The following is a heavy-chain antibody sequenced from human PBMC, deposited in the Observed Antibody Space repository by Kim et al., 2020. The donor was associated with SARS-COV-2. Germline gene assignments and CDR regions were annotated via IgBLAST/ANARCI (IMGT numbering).Heavy chain of an antibody. CDR2: IYTSGST. Sequence: SETLSLTCTVSGGSISSYYWSWIRQPAGKGLEWIGRIYTSGSTNYNPSLKSRVTMSVDTSKNQFSLKLSSVTAADTAVYYCARDIYDSSGYYYRYNWFDPWGQGTLVTVSS. J-gene: IGHJ5*02. D-gene: IGHD3-22*01. CDR3: ARDIYDSSGYYYRYNWFDP. V-gene: IGHV4-4*07. CDR1: GGSISSYY.